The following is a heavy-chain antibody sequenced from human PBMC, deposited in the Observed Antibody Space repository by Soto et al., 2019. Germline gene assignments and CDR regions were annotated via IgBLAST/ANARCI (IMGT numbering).Heavy chain of an antibody. D-gene: IGHD5-18*01. CDR2: IKQDGSEK. J-gene: IGHJ4*02. CDR1: GFTFSSYW. Sequence: PGGSLRLSCAASGFTFSSYWMSWVRQAPGKGLEWVANIKQDGSEKYYVDSVKGRFTISRDNAKNSLYLHMNSLRAEDTAVYYCAREGYSDGLTYVDYWGQGTLVTVSS. V-gene: IGHV3-7*05. CDR3: AREGYSDGLTYVDY.